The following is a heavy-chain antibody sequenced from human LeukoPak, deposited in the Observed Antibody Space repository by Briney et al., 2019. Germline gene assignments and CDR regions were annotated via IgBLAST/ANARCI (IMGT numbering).Heavy chain of an antibody. CDR1: GFTFSSYS. CDR2: ISRSSSTI. J-gene: IGHJ4*02. V-gene: IGHV3-48*04. Sequence: HAGGSLRLSCAASGFTFSSYSMNWVRQAPGKGLEWVSYISRSSSTIYYADSVKGRFTISRDNAKNTLYLQMNSLRAEDTAVYYCARAGRGLRYFDWLTYDYWGQGTLVTVSS. CDR3: ARAGRGLRYFDWLTYDY. D-gene: IGHD3-9*01.